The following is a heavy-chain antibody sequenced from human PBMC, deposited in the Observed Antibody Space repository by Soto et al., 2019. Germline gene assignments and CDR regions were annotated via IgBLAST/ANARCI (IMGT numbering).Heavy chain of an antibody. V-gene: IGHV1-18*01. CDR1: GYTFTNFG. J-gene: IGHJ4*02. CDR2: ISAYNGNT. CDR3: GRGGTPSDY. Sequence: QVQLVQSGAEVKKPGASVKVSCKASGYTFTNFGISWVRQAPGQGLEWMGWISAYNGNTNYAQKFQGRVTMTTDTSTRAAYMEVRRLRFDGTAVYYGGRGGTPSDYWGQGTLVTVSS. D-gene: IGHD3-16*01.